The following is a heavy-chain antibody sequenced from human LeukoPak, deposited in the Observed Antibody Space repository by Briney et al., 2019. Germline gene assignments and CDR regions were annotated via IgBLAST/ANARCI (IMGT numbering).Heavy chain of an antibody. D-gene: IGHD2-2*01. CDR3: ASPLIVVPAAIRAFDI. Sequence: SVKVSCKASGGTFSSYAISWVRQAPGQGLEWMGGIIPIFGTANYAQKFQGRVTITADESTGTAYMELSSLRSEDTAVYYCASPLIVVPAAIRAFDIWGQGTMVTVSP. V-gene: IGHV1-69*13. CDR1: GGTFSSYA. J-gene: IGHJ3*02. CDR2: IIPIFGTA.